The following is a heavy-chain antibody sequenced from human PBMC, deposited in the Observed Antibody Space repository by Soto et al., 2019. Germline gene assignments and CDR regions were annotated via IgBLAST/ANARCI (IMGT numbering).Heavy chain of an antibody. V-gene: IGHV1-18*01. CDR1: GYTFTSYG. CDR2: ISAYNGNT. Sequence: ASVKVSCKASGYTFTSYGISWVRQAPGQGLEWMGWISAYNGNTNYAQKLQGRVTMTTDTSTSTAYMELRSLRSDDTAVYYCARETYYLESSGYGEYNWFDPWGPGTLVTVSS. CDR3: ARETYYLESSGYGEYNWFDP. D-gene: IGHD3-22*01. J-gene: IGHJ5*02.